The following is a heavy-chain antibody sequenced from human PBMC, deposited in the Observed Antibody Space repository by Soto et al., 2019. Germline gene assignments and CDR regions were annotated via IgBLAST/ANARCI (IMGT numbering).Heavy chain of an antibody. CDR1: GGTFSSYA. V-gene: IGHV1-69*13. CDR2: IIPIFGTA. Sequence: ASVKVSCKASGGTFSSYAISWVRQAPGKGLEWMGGIIPIFGTANYAQKFQGRVTITADESTSTAYMELSSLRSEDTAVYYCARLYYYVSGSYYFDYWGQGTLVTVSS. CDR3: ARLYYYVSGSYYFDY. D-gene: IGHD3-10*01. J-gene: IGHJ4*02.